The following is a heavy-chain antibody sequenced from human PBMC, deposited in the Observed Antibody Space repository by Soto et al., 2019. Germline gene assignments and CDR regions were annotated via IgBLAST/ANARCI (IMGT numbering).Heavy chain of an antibody. V-gene: IGHV4-59*02. CDR2: MYFGGSF. CDR1: GASVSAGY. CDR3: ARSYYDSTGFAVDP. Sequence: SETLCLTYTVSGASVSAGYWSWIRQPPGKGLEWIGFMYFGGSFNYNPSLSSRVTFSVETSKNQFSMKVTSVTAADTAIYYCARSYYDSTGFAVDPWGQGALVTVSS. J-gene: IGHJ5*02. D-gene: IGHD3-22*01.